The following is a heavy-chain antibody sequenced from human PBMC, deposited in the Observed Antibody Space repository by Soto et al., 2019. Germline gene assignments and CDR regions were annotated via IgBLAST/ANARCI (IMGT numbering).Heavy chain of an antibody. D-gene: IGHD5-18*01. CDR1: GFTFSSHA. V-gene: IGHV3-23*01. CDR2: ISGSGGST. J-gene: IGHJ3*02. CDR3: ARDRDGYGSFDI. Sequence: PGGSLRLSGAASGFTFSSHAMNWVRQTSGKGLEWVSSISGSGGSTYYADSVKGRFTISRDNSKKTLHLQLNSLRAGDTAVYYCARDRDGYGSFDIWGLGTMVTVSS.